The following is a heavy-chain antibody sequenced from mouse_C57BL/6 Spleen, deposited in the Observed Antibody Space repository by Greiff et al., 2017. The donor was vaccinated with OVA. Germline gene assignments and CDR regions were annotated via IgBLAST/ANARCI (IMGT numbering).Heavy chain of an antibody. V-gene: IGHV5-9*04. CDR3: AREAMDY. J-gene: IGHJ4*01. CDR2: ISGGGGNT. Sequence: EVQRVESGGGLVKPGGSLKLSCAASGFTFSSYTMSWVRQTPEKRLEWVATISGGGGNTYYPDSVKGRFTISRDNAKNTLYLQMSSLRSEDTAVYYCAREAMDYWGQGTSVTVSS. CDR1: GFTFSSYT.